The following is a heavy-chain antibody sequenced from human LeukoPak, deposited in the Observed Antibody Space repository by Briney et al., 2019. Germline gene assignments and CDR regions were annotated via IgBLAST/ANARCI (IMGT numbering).Heavy chain of an antibody. J-gene: IGHJ4*02. CDR2: IYSGGTT. V-gene: IGHV3-66*02. Sequence: GRSLRLSCAASGFTFDDYAMHWVRQAPGKGLEWVSVIYSGGTTYYADSVKGRFTISRDNSQKKLYLQMNNLRPEDTALYYYARGTSSPGYFDLWGQGTLVTVSS. D-gene: IGHD6-13*01. CDR3: ARGTSSPGYFDL. CDR1: GFTFDDYA.